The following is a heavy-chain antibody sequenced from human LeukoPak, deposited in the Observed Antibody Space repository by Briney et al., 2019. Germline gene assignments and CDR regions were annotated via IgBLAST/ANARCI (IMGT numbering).Heavy chain of an antibody. CDR1: GFTFSSYG. CDR2: ISYDGSNK. Sequence: PGGSLRLSCAASGFTFSSYGMHWVRQAPGKGLEWVAVISYDGSNKYYADSVKGRFTISRDNSRNTLYLQMNSLRAEDTAVYYCARDMTGIAAAGTFNYWGQGTLVTVSS. V-gene: IGHV3-30*03. D-gene: IGHD6-13*01. CDR3: ARDMTGIAAAGTFNY. J-gene: IGHJ4*02.